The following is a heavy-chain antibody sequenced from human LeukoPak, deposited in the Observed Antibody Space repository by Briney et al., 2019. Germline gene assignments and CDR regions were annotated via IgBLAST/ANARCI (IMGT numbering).Heavy chain of an antibody. Sequence: PGGSLRLSCAASGFTFSSYAMHWVRQAPGKGLEYVSAISSNGGSTYYANSVKGRFTISRDNSKNTLYLQMGSLRAEDMAVYYCARDSGYGDYDDYWGQGTLVTASS. D-gene: IGHD4-17*01. V-gene: IGHV3-64*01. CDR3: ARDSGYGDYDDY. CDR1: GFTFSSYA. CDR2: ISSNGGST. J-gene: IGHJ4*02.